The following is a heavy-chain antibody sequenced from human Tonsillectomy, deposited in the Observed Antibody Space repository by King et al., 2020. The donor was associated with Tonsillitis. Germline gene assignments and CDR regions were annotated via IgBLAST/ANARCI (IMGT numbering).Heavy chain of an antibody. V-gene: IGHV3-64*01. Sequence: VQLVESGGGLVQPGGSLRLSCAAAGFTFSSYAMHWVRQAPGKGLEYVSAISGDGGRTYYANSVKGRFTISRDNSKNTLYLQMGRLRAEDMGVYYCARDLGGATLDYFDYWGQGTLVTVSS. J-gene: IGHJ4*02. D-gene: IGHD1-26*01. CDR3: ARDLGGATLDYFDY. CDR1: GFTFSSYA. CDR2: ISGDGGRT.